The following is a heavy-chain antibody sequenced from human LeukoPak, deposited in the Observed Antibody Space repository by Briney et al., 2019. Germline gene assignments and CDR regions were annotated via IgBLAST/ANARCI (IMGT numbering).Heavy chain of an antibody. V-gene: IGHV3-7*03. Sequence: GGSLRLSCAASVFIFSRHWMSWVRQAPGKGLEWVANIKQDGSEKYYVDSVKGRFTISRGNAKNSLYLQMNSLRAEDTAVYYCASELLFPFDYWGQGTLVTVSS. J-gene: IGHJ4*02. CDR2: IKQDGSEK. CDR3: ASELLFPFDY. D-gene: IGHD2-21*01. CDR1: VFIFSRHW.